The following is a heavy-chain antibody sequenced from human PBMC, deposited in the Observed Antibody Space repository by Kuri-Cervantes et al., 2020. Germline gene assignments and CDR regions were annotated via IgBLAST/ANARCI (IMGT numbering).Heavy chain of an antibody. CDR2: INPGGGVT. V-gene: IGHV1-46*04. D-gene: IGHD2-15*01. Sequence: ASVKVSCKTSGYRFTSYYTHWVRQAPGQGLQWMGMINPGGGVTSHGQKLQGRVTLTRETSRSTAYMELSSLRSEDTAIYYCANTIAGSKYWGQGTLVTVSS. CDR3: ANTIAGSKY. J-gene: IGHJ4*02. CDR1: GYRFTSYY.